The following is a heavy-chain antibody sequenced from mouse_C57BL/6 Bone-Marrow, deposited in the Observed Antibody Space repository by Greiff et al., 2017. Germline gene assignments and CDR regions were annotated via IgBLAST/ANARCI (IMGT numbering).Heavy chain of an antibody. CDR1: GYTFTSYW. CDR2: IHPNSGST. Sequence: QVQLQQPGAELVKPGASVKLSCKASGYTFTSYWMHWVKQRPGQGLEWIGMIHPNSGSTNYNEKFKSKATLTVDTSSSTAYMQLSSLTSEDSAVYDCARRRDAYFDYWGQGTTLTVSS. CDR3: ARRRDAYFDY. V-gene: IGHV1-64*01. J-gene: IGHJ2*01. D-gene: IGHD3-3*01.